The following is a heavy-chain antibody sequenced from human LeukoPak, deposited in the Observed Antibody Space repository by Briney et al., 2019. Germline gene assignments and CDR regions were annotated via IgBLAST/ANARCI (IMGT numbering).Heavy chain of an antibody. V-gene: IGHV3-23*01. CDR3: ARDPDSSSWYQQLNWFDP. J-gene: IGHJ5*02. Sequence: GGSLRLSCAASGFTFSSYAMSWVRQAPGKGLEWVSAISGSGGSTYYADSVKGRFTISRDNSKNTLYLHMHSLRTEDTAVYYCARDPDSSSWYQQLNWFDPWGQGTLVTVSS. D-gene: IGHD6-13*01. CDR2: ISGSGGST. CDR1: GFTFSSYA.